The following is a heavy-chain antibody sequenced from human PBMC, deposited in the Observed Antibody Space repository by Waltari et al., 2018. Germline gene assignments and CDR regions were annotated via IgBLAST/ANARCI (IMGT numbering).Heavy chain of an antibody. Sequence: QVHLQQWGAGLLKPSETLSLTCAVYGGPFSGYYWAWLRQPPGKGQEWIGAINRGGNINLNPSLKSRVIMSVETSKNQVFLKLTSGTAADTAVYYCARAEQGGSAVGPDFQHWGQGTLVTVSS. D-gene: IGHD1-26*01. CDR2: INRGGNI. J-gene: IGHJ1*01. CDR3: ARAEQGGSAVGPDFQH. CDR1: GGPFSGYY. V-gene: IGHV4-34*01.